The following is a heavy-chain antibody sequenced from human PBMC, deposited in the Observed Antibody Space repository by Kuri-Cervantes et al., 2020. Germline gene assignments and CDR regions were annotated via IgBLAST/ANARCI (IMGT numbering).Heavy chain of an antibody. J-gene: IGHJ4*02. D-gene: IGHD4-17*01. CDR1: GYSFTSYY. CDR2: INPNSGGT. V-gene: IGHV1-8*02. CDR3: ARGHGDYLDY. Sequence: ASVKVSCKASGYSFTSYYMHWVRQAPGQGLEWMGWINPNSGGTNYAQKFQGRVTMTRNTSISTAYMELSSLRSEDTAVYYCARGHGDYLDYWGQGTLVTVSS.